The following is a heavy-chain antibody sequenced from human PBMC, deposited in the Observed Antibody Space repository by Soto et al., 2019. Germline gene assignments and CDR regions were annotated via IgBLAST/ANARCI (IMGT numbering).Heavy chain of an antibody. J-gene: IGHJ3*02. CDR3: AKATATSGGAFEI. V-gene: IGHV3-23*01. CDR1: GFICSSYD. CDR2: ILVGGST. D-gene: IGHD1-1*01. Sequence: GGSLRLSCAVSGFICSSYDMSWVRQAPGKGLEWVSTILVGGSTHYEDSVKGRFTISRDTSKNTVYLQMNSLTAGDTAFYYCAKATATSGGAFEIYGQGTIVTVSS.